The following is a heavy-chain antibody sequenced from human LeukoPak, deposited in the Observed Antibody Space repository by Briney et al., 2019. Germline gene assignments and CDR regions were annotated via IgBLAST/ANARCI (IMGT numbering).Heavy chain of an antibody. CDR2: IYYSGST. CDR1: GGSISSYY. V-gene: IGHV4-59*08. CDR3: ARRHLWGTYYDFWSGYSADAFDI. D-gene: IGHD3-3*01. J-gene: IGHJ3*02. Sequence: SETLSLTCTVSGGSISSYYWSWIRQPPGKGLEWIGYIYYSGSTNYNPSLESRVTISVDTSKNQFSLKLSSVTAADTAVYYCARRHLWGTYYDFWSGYSADAFDIWGQGTMVTVSS.